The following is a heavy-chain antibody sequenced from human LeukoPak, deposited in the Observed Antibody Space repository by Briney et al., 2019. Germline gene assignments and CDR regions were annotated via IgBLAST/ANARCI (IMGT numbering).Heavy chain of an antibody. V-gene: IGHV3-43*02. CDR1: GFTFDDYA. CDR3: AKVGPWLANDF. D-gene: IGHD6-19*01. CDR2: ISADGAGT. Sequence: GGSLRLSCAASGFTFDDYAMHWVRQPPGKGLEWVSLISADGAGTSYANSVKGRFTISRDNSINLLFLQMNGLRTEDTAFYFCAKVGPWLANDFWGQGILVTVSS. J-gene: IGHJ4*02.